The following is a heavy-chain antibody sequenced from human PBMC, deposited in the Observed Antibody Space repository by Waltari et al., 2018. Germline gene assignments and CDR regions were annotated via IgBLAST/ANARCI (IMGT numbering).Heavy chain of an antibody. Sequence: QVQLQESGPGLVKPSETLSLTCTVSGGSISSHYWSWIRQPPGKGLEWIGYIYYSGSTNYNPSLKSRVTISVDTSKNQFSLKLSSVTAADTAVYYCARDQVGAIDYWGQGTLVTVSS. CDR2: IYYSGST. D-gene: IGHD1-26*01. CDR1: GGSISSHY. V-gene: IGHV4-59*11. J-gene: IGHJ4*02. CDR3: ARDQVGAIDY.